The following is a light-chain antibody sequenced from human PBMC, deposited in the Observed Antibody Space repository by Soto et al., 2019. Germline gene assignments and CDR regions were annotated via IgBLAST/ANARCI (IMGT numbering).Light chain of an antibody. CDR1: QSVSGW. CDR3: QQYETFSGT. V-gene: IGKV1-5*01. CDR2: DAS. J-gene: IGKJ1*01. Sequence: DIQMHKSPSTLSASVGEPVPVTRRASQSVSGWLAWYQQKPGEATKLLIYDASALPRGVPSRFSGSGSGTKFTLTIASLQPDDFATYYCQQYETFSGTFGPGTKVDIK.